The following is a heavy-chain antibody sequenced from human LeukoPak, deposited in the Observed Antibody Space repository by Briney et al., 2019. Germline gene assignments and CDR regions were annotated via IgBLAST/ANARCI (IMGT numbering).Heavy chain of an antibody. CDR3: ARDCRRWNGVFDV. CDR1: GFTFSSYG. V-gene: IGHV3-30*02. J-gene: IGHJ3*01. CDR2: IRYDGSNK. D-gene: IGHD1-1*01. Sequence: GGSLRLSCAASGFTFSSYGMHWVRQAPGKGLEWVAFIRYDGSNKYYADSVKGRFTISRDNSKNTLYLQMNSLRAEDTAVYYCARDCRRWNGVFDVWGQGTTVTVSS.